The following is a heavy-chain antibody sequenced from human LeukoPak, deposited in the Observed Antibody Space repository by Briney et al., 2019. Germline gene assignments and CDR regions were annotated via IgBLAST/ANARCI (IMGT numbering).Heavy chain of an antibody. J-gene: IGHJ4*02. Sequence: PSETLSLTCAVYGGSFSGYYWSWIRQPPGKGLEWIGEINHSGSTNYNPSLKSRVTISVDTSKNQFSLKLSSVTAADTAVYYCARGAVVVAATLFDYWGQGTLVIVSS. CDR1: GGSFSGYY. CDR2: INHSGST. D-gene: IGHD2-15*01. CDR3: ARGAVVVAATLFDY. V-gene: IGHV4-34*01.